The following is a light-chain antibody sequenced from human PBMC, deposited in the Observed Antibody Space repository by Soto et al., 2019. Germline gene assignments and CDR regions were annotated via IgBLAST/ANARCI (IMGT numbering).Light chain of an antibody. CDR1: SSDICGFNY. CDR3: SSYTTTRTVV. V-gene: IGLV2-14*03. CDR2: NVS. Sequence: QSALTQPASVSGSPGQSITISCTGTSSDICGFNYVSWYQHHPGKAPKLMIHNVSSRPSGVSDRFSGSKSGYTASLTISGLQAEDEADYYCSSYTTTRTVVFGGGTQLTVL. J-gene: IGLJ2*01.